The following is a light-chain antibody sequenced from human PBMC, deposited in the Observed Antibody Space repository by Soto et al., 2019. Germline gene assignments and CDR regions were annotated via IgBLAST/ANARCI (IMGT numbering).Light chain of an antibody. CDR1: SGSVSTSYY. V-gene: IGLV8-61*01. CDR3: VLYMGSGISV. Sequence: QAVVTQEPSFSVSPGRTVTLTCGLSSGSVSTSYYPSWYQQTPGQAPRTLIYSTNTRSSGVPDRFSGSILGNKAALTITGAQADDESDYYSVLYMGSGISVFGGGTKLTVL. J-gene: IGLJ2*01. CDR2: STN.